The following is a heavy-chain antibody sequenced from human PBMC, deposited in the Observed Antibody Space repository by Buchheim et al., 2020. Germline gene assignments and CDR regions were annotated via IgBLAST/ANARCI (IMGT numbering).Heavy chain of an antibody. CDR1: GFSFSTYD. J-gene: IGHJ6*02. CDR2: ISSSGDRT. V-gene: IGHV3-23*01. Sequence: QLLESGGGLVQPGGSLRLSCTVSGFSFSTYDIYWVRQAPGKGLEWVSVISSSGDRTSYTDSVKGRFTVSRDNSKNTLHTHLNSLRVEDTAVYYCAKQGKMAAPVPLYGMDVGGQGTT. CDR3: AKQGKMAAPVPLYGMDV. D-gene: IGHD6-13*01.